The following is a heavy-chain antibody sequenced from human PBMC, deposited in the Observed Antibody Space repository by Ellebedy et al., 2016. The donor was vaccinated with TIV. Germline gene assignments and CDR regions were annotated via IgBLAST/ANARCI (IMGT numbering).Heavy chain of an antibody. J-gene: IGHJ4*02. D-gene: IGHD2-21*01. Sequence: GESLKISCAASGFTFSSYWMSWVRQAPGKGLEWVANIKQDGSEKYYVDSVKGRFTISRDNAKNSRYLKMNSLRAEDTAVYYCARDGDKWGQGTLVTVSS. CDR1: GFTFSSYW. CDR2: IKQDGSEK. CDR3: ARDGDK. V-gene: IGHV3-7*03.